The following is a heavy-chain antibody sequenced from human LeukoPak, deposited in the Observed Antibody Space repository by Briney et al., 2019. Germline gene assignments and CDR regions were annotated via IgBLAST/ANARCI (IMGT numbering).Heavy chain of an antibody. D-gene: IGHD6-19*01. V-gene: IGHV4-4*07. CDR3: ARVATPDVSSPLDF. Sequence: SETLSLTCAVSGGSITGFFWTWIRQPAGEGLQYIGRIFSSGGANYNPSLQSRVAMSVDTSQNLFSLKLASVTAADTAVYFCARVATPDVSSPLDFWGQGILVTVSS. CDR1: GGSITGFF. CDR2: IFSSGGA. J-gene: IGHJ4*02.